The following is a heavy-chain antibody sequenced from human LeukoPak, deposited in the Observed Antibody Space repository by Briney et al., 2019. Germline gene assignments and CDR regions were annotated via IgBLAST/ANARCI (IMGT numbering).Heavy chain of an antibody. D-gene: IGHD3-16*01. CDR3: ARADGGGNLIWFDY. J-gene: IGHJ4*02. CDR2: IGSSSRYI. Sequence: GGSLRLSCAASGFNFSRYSMTWVRQAPGKGLEWVSSIGSSSRYIYYEDSVKGRFTISRDNAKNSLYLQMNSLRAEDTAVYYCARADGGGNLIWFDYWGQGTLVTVSS. V-gene: IGHV3-21*01. CDR1: GFNFSRYS.